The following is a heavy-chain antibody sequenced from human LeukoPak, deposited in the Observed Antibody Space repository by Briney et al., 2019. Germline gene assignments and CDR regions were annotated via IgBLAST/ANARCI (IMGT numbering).Heavy chain of an antibody. CDR2: ILNSGTTT. CDR3: ARDGLPAARDI. Sequence: TGGSLRLSCAASGFTFSSYEMNWVRQAPGKGLEWVSYILNSGTTTYYADSVKGRFTISRDNAKKSLYLQMNSLRAEDTGVYYCARDGLPAARDIWGQGTMVTVSS. V-gene: IGHV3-48*03. CDR1: GFTFSSYE. J-gene: IGHJ3*02. D-gene: IGHD6-6*01.